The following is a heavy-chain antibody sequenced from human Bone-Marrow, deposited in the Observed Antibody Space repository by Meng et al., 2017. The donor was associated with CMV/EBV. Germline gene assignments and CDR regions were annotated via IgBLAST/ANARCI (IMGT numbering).Heavy chain of an antibody. V-gene: IGHV1-69*04. CDR1: GGTFRRSA. Sequence: CKASGGTFRRSAMNLMRQAPGQGPEWMGRVIPMLDIAQKPQKFQGRLTITAVNSTSAAYMELSGLISEDTALYYCARDLEGGSFLDYWGQGTLVTVSS. CDR3: ARDLEGGSFLDY. J-gene: IGHJ4*02. D-gene: IGHD1-26*01. CDR2: VIPMLDIA.